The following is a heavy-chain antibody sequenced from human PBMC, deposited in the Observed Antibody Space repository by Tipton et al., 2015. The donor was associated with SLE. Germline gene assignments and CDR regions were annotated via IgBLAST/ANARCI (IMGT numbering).Heavy chain of an antibody. CDR3: ARFDVLLWFRGFDY. J-gene: IGHJ4*02. CDR1: SGSIDRSTYF. D-gene: IGHD3-10*01. Sequence: TLSLTCSVSSGSIDRSTYFWGWIRQPPGKGLEWIGKIFSSGTTYYNPSLKSRVTISVDTSKNQFSLKLSSVTAADTAVYYCARFDVLLWFRGFDYWGQGTLVTVSS. CDR2: IFSSGTT. V-gene: IGHV4-39*07.